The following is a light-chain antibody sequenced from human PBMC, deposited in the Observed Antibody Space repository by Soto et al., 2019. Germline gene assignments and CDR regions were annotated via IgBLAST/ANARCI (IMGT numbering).Light chain of an antibody. Sequence: TQSPASLPMPPRERATLSCRASQSVGNWLFWYQQKRGQAPRLLIYGASTRATGIPARFSGSGSGTEFTLTISILQSEDSGVYYCQQYKQGPRKFGQGTKVEI. J-gene: IGKJ1*01. V-gene: IGKV3-15*01. CDR2: GAS. CDR1: QSVGNW. CDR3: QQYKQGPRK.